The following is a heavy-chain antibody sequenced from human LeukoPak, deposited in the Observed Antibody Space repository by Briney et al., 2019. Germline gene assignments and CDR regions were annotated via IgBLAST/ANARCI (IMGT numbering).Heavy chain of an antibody. V-gene: IGHV3-30*04. CDR3: ARDITRGAAGYYFDY. CDR2: IASDGRDK. CDR1: GFTFSGYA. D-gene: IGHD1-26*01. Sequence: LSGGSLRLSCAASGFTFSGYAMHWVRQAPGKGLEWVAVIASDGRDKHDADSVKGRFTISRDNSKNTLYLQMDSLRSEDTAVYYCARDITRGAAGYYFDYWGQGTLVTVSS. J-gene: IGHJ4*02.